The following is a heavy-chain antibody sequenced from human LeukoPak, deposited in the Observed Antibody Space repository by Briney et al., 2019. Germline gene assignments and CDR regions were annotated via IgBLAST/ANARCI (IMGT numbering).Heavy chain of an antibody. Sequence: HPGGSLRLACAASGFSFSVYWMHWVRQAPGKGLVWVSRIYNDGSSASYADSVKGRFTISRDNSKNTLYLQMNSLRAEDTAVYYCARDPGFEKGDSSGYSDYWGQGTPVTVSS. D-gene: IGHD3-22*01. J-gene: IGHJ4*02. CDR1: GFSFSVYW. CDR2: IYNDGSSA. V-gene: IGHV3-74*01. CDR3: ARDPGFEKGDSSGYSDY.